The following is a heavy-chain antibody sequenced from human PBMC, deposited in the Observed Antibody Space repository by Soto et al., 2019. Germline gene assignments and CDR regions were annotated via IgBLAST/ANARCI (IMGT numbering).Heavy chain of an antibody. CDR3: ARERVVVVASLEGCYGMDV. CDR1: GFTFSSYW. CDR2: IKQDGSEK. J-gene: IGHJ6*02. V-gene: IGHV3-7*03. Sequence: SLRLSCAASGFTFSSYWMSWVRQAPGKGLEWVANIKQDGSEKYYVDSVKGRFTISRDNAKNSLYLQMNSLRAEDTAVYYCARERVVVVASLEGCYGMDVWGQGTTVTVSS. D-gene: IGHD2-15*01.